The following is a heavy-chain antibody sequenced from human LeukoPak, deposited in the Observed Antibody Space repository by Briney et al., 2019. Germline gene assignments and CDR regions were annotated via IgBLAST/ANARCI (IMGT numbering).Heavy chain of an antibody. J-gene: IGHJ4*02. V-gene: IGHV4-39*01. D-gene: IGHD6-6*01. CDR1: GGSISSSSYY. Sequence: SETLSLTCAVSGGSISSSSYYWGWLRQPPGKGLEWIGSIYYSGSTYYNPSLKSRVTISVDTSKNQFSLKLSSVTAADTAVYYCARHRGVYSSSSGFDYWGQGTLVTVSS. CDR2: IYYSGST. CDR3: ARHRGVYSSSSGFDY.